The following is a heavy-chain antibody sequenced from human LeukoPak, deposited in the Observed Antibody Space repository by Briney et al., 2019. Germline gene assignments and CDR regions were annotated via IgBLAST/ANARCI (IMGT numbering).Heavy chain of an antibody. CDR2: ISAYNGNT. CDR3: ARYSSGWYTGYYYYYMDV. Sequence: GASVKVSCKASGYTFTSYGISWVRQAPGQGLEWMGWISAYNGNTNYAQKLQGRVTMTTDTSTSTAYMELRSLRSDDTAVYYCARYSSGWYTGYYYYYMDVWGKGTTVTISS. CDR1: GYTFTSYG. V-gene: IGHV1-18*01. D-gene: IGHD6-19*01. J-gene: IGHJ6*03.